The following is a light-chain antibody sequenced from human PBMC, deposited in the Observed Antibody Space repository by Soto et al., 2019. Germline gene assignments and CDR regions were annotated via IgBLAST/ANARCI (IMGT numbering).Light chain of an antibody. CDR2: KAS. Sequence: DIQMTQSPSTLSASVGDRVTITCRASQSISIWLAWYQQKPGEAPKILIYKASSLESGVPSRFSGSGSGTEFTLTISSLQPDDFATYYCQQYSTYTPRTFCQGTKVDIK. CDR1: QSISIW. J-gene: IGKJ1*01. CDR3: QQYSTYTPRT. V-gene: IGKV1-5*03.